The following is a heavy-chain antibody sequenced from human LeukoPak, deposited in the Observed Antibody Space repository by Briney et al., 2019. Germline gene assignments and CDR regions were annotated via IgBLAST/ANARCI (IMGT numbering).Heavy chain of an antibody. CDR2: IYYIGST. V-gene: IGHV4-39*01. CDR1: GGSFSSSSYY. J-gene: IGHJ4*02. Sequence: SETLSLTCTVSGGSFSSSSYYWGWIRQPPGRGLEWIGTIYYIGSTYYNPSLKSRVTISVDTSKNQFSLKLSSMTAADTAVYYCARQGFLEMTKLFDYWGQGTLVTVSS. CDR3: ARQGFLEMTKLFDY. D-gene: IGHD1-1*01.